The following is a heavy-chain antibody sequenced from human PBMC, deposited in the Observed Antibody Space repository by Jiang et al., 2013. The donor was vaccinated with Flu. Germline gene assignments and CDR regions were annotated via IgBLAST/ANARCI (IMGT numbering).Heavy chain of an antibody. CDR1: SGSISSHY. D-gene: IGHD2-21*02. Sequence: GSGLVKPSETLSLTCTVSSGSISSHYWSWIRQPPGKGLEWIGYIHNSGTTNYNPSLKSRVTISIDTPTNQFSLKLISVTAPDTAVYYCARSYCGGDCYSMFGYSYYGMDVWGQGDHGHRLL. CDR2: IHNSGTT. V-gene: IGHV4-59*08. J-gene: IGHJ6*02. CDR3: ARSYCGGDCYSMFGYSYYGMDV.